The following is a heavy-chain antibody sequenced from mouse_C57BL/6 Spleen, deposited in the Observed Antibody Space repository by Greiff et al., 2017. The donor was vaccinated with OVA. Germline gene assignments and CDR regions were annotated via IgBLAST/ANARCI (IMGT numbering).Heavy chain of an antibody. CDR3: ARGGYGSAMDY. D-gene: IGHD1-1*01. CDR2: ISNGGSYT. CDR1: GFTFSSYA. Sequence: EVQLVESGGGLVKPGGSLKLSCAASGFTFSSYAMSWVPQTPEKRLEWVATISNGGSYTYYPDNVKGRFTISRDNAKNNLYLQMSHLKSEDTAMYYCARGGYGSAMDYWGQGTSVTVSS. J-gene: IGHJ4*01. V-gene: IGHV5-4*01.